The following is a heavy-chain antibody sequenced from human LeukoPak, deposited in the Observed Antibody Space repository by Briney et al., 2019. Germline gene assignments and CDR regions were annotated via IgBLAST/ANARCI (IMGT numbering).Heavy chain of an antibody. J-gene: IGHJ6*03. V-gene: IGHV3-21*01. CDR1: GFTFSTYN. CDR2: ITSRSSYA. Sequence: GGSLRLSCEASGFTFSTYNMNWVRQAPGKRLEGVSSITSRSSYAFYADSVKGRFTISRDNAKSSLYLQMNNLRAEDTAVYYCARDPYSGHYGNDYYYYMDVWGKGTTVTISS. CDR3: ARDPYSGHYGNDYYYYMDV. D-gene: IGHD5-12*01.